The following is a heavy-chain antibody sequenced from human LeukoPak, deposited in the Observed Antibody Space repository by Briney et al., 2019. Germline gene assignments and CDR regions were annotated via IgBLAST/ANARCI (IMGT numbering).Heavy chain of an antibody. CDR3: AQSRYCSSPSCYGFLDY. CDR2: IWYDGGDK. J-gene: IGHJ4*02. V-gene: IGHV3-33*01. Sequence: PGGSLSLSCAASGFTFRNYGVHWVRPAPGKGLQWVAVIWYDGGDKQYADSVKGRFSISRDNSKNTLYLQMNGLRAEDTAVYYCAQSRYCSSPSCYGFLDYWGQGTLVTVTS. CDR1: GFTFRNYG. D-gene: IGHD2-2*01.